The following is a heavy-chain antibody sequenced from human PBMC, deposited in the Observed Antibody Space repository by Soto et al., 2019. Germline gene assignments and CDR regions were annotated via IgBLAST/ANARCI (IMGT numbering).Heavy chain of an antibody. V-gene: IGHV1-18*01. Sequence: ASVKVSCQASVYSISVYGVNWVRQAPGQGLEWMGWINPSDGNRNFAQKFEDRVTMTTATSTNTVFLELRSLKSDDTAIYYCARDRLRGYDSSGFYSWGQGTMVTVSS. CDR2: INPSDGNR. J-gene: IGHJ4*02. CDR1: VYSISVYG. CDR3: ARDRLRGYDSSGFYS. D-gene: IGHD3-22*01.